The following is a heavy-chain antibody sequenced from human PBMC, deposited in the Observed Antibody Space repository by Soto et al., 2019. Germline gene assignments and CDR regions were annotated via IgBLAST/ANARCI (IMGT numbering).Heavy chain of an antibody. D-gene: IGHD2-8*01. V-gene: IGHV3-15*07. CDR3: TTDCAPDLLGYCTNGVVDY. CDR1: GFTFSNAW. CDR2: IKSKTDGGTT. Sequence: GGSLRLSCAASGFTFSNAWMNWVRQAPGKGLEWVGRIKSKTDGGTTDYAAPVKGRFTISRDDSKNTLYLQMNSLKTEDTAVYYCTTDCAPDLLGYCTNGVVDYWGQGTLVTVSS. J-gene: IGHJ4*02.